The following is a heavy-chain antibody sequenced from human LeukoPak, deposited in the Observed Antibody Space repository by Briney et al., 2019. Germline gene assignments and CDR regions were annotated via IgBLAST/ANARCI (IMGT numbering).Heavy chain of an antibody. CDR3: ARRTNLEDTADDY. D-gene: IGHD5-18*01. J-gene: IGHJ4*02. V-gene: IGHV5-51*01. Sequence: GESLKISCKGSGYTFTSYWIGWVRQMPGKGLEWMGIIYPGDSDTRYSPSFQGQVTISADKSINTAYLQWSSLKASDTAMYYCARRTNLEDTADDYWGQGTLVTVSS. CDR1: GYTFTSYW. CDR2: IYPGDSDT.